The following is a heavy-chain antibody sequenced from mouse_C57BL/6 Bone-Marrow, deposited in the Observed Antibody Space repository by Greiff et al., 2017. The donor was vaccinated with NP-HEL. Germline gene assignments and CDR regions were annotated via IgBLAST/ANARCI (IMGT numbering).Heavy chain of an antibody. CDR3: ARGDYGSSRFGYAMDY. J-gene: IGHJ4*01. D-gene: IGHD1-1*01. Sequence: QVQLQPSGAELVKPGASVKISCKASGYAFRSYWMNWVKERPGKGLEWVGQIYPGDGDTKYNGKFKGKAKRTADKSPSTAYMQVSSLTSEDSAVYFCARGDYGSSRFGYAMDYWGQGTSVTVSS. V-gene: IGHV1-80*01. CDR2: IYPGDGDT. CDR1: GYAFRSYW.